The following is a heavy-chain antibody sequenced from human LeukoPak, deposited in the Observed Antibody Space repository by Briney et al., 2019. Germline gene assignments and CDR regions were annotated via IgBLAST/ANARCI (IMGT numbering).Heavy chain of an antibody. V-gene: IGHV3-74*01. Sequence: GGSLRLSCEASGFTFSSYWMHWVRQAPGKGLVWVSRINTDGSSTSYADSVKGRFTISRDNAKNTLYLQMNSLRAEDTAVYYCARVSSSSWWALDYWGQGTLVTVSS. CDR3: ARVSSSSWWALDY. CDR1: GFTFSSYW. D-gene: IGHD6-13*01. J-gene: IGHJ4*02. CDR2: INTDGSST.